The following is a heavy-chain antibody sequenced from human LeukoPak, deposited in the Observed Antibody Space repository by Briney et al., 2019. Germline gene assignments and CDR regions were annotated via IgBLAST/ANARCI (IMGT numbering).Heavy chain of an antibody. Sequence: GRSLRLSCTASGFTFSSYAMHWVRQAPGKGLEWVSVISETGGVTHYADSMKGRFTIPRDNIKNTLNLQMNSLRAEDTAIYYCARDSSHYLGSSDYWGQGTLVTVSS. CDR2: ISETGGVT. D-gene: IGHD6-6*01. V-gene: IGHV3-23*01. J-gene: IGHJ4*02. CDR3: ARDSSHYLGSSDY. CDR1: GFTFSSYA.